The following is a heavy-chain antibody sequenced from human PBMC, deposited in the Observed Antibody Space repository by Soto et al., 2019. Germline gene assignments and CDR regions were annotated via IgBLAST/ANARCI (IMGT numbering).Heavy chain of an antibody. CDR1: GVSISSYY. CDR2: IHHSGSA. Sequence: SETLSLTCTVSGVSISSYYWSWIRQPPGKGLEWIGCIHHSGSAANNPFLKSRVAMLVDTSKNQFSLRLTSVTAADTAVYYCARDQDFITTDNWFDSWGQGTLVTVSS. CDR3: ARDQDFITTDNWFDS. V-gene: IGHV4-59*01. D-gene: IGHD3-3*01. J-gene: IGHJ5*01.